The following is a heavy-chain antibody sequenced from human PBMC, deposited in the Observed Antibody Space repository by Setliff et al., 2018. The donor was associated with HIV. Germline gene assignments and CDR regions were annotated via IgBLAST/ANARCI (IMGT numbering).Heavy chain of an antibody. CDR3: AKDVYVAKYYYGSSGYYSYYFDY. CDR1: GFTFSSYG. CDR2: ISGRDGRT. J-gene: IGHJ4*02. V-gene: IGHV3-23*01. Sequence: PGGSLRLSCAAFGFTFSSYGMSWVRQAPGKGLEWVSTISGRDGRTYYADSVKGRFTISRDSSKNTLYLQMNSLRAEDTAVYYCAKDVYVAKYYYGSSGYYSYYFDYWGQGTLVTVSS. D-gene: IGHD3-22*01.